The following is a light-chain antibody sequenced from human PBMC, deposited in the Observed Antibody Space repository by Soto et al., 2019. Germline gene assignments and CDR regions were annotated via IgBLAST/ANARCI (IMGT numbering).Light chain of an antibody. V-gene: IGLV1-40*01. CDR2: GNI. Sequence: QSLLTQPPSVSGAPGQRVTISCTGSSSNIGAGYDVHWYRQLPGTAPTVLIYGNINRPSGVPDRFSASKSGTSASLAITGLQAEDEADYYCQSYDNNLVVFGGGTKLTAL. J-gene: IGLJ2*01. CDR3: QSYDNNLVV. CDR1: SSNIGAGYD.